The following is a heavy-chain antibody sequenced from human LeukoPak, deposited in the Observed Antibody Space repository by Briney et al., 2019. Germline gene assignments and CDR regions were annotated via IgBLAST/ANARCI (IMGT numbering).Heavy chain of an antibody. J-gene: IGHJ4*02. D-gene: IGHD4-23*01. CDR3: ARGTTHPGMTTVVTHFDY. CDR1: GGSISSYY. CDR2: IYYSGST. Sequence: PSETLSLTCTVSGGSISSYYWSWIRQPPGKGLEWTGYIYYSGSTNYNPSLKSRVTISVDTSKNQFSLKLSSVTAADTAVYYCARGTTHPGMTTVVTHFDYWGQGTLVTVSS. V-gene: IGHV4-59*01.